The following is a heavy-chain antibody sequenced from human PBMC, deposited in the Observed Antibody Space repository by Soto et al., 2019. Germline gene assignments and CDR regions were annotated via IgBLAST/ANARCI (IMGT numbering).Heavy chain of an antibody. Sequence: SETLSLTCTVSGGSISSGGYYWSWIRQHPGKGLEWIGYIYYSGSSYCNPSLKSRVTLSVDTSKNQFSLKLSSVTAADTAVYYCARAEGLGYGMDXWGQAPTVTAS. V-gene: IGHV4-31*03. CDR1: GGSISSGGYY. J-gene: IGHJ6*02. CDR3: ARAEGLGYGMDX. D-gene: IGHD2-21*01. CDR2: IYYSGSS.